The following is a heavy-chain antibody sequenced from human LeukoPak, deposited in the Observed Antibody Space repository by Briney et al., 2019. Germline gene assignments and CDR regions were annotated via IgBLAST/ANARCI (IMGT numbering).Heavy chain of an antibody. D-gene: IGHD3-16*01. Sequence: PGGSLRLSCAASGFTFSSYAMHWVRQAPGKGLEWVAIIWYDGGNNQYADSVKGRFIISRDNSKNTLYLEMNSLSAEDTAVYYCGRWDFDYWGQGTLVTVSS. CDR3: GRWDFDY. J-gene: IGHJ4*02. CDR2: IWYDGGNN. CDR1: GFTFSSYA. V-gene: IGHV3-33*04.